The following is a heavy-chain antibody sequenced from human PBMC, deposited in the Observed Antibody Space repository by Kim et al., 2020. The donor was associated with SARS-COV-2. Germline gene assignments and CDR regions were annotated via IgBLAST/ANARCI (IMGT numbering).Heavy chain of an antibody. Sequence: ASVKVSCKASGYTFTSYAMHWVRQAPGQRLEWMGWINAGNGNTKYSQKFQGRVTITRDTSASTAYMELSSLRSEDTAVYYCARDRVRAYCGGDCYSPPGYWGQRTLVTVSS. D-gene: IGHD2-21*02. CDR1: GYTFTSYA. J-gene: IGHJ4*02. V-gene: IGHV1-3*01. CDR2: INAGNGNT. CDR3: ARDRVRAYCGGDCYSPPGY.